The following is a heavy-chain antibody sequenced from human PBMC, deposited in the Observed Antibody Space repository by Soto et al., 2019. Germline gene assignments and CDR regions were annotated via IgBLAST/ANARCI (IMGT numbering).Heavy chain of an antibody. D-gene: IGHD1-26*01. CDR3: ASYSYYYYYGMDV. CDR1: GGSISSSSYY. J-gene: IGHJ6*02. CDR2: IYYSGST. V-gene: IGHV4-39*01. Sequence: QLQLQESGPGLVKPSETLSLTCTVSGGSISSSSYYWGWIRQPPGKGLEWIGSIYYSGSTYYNLSLKSRVTISVDTSKNQFSLKLSSVTAADTAVYYCASYSYYYYYGMDVWGQGTTVTVSS.